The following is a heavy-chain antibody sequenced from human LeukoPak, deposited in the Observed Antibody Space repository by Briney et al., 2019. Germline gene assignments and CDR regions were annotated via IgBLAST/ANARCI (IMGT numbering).Heavy chain of an antibody. CDR3: ARGRSSGVFDY. J-gene: IGHJ4*02. Sequence: GESLQISCKGAGYSFTSYWIGWGRQMPGKGLEWMGIIYPGDSDTRYSPSFQGQVTISADKSISSTYLQWSSLKASDTAMYYCARGRSSGVFDYWGQGTLVTVSS. D-gene: IGHD6-19*01. CDR2: IYPGDSDT. V-gene: IGHV5-51*01. CDR1: GYSFTSYW.